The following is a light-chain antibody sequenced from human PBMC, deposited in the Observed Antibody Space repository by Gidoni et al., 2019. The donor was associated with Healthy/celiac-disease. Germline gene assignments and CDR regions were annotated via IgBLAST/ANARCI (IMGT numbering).Light chain of an antibody. CDR2: GAS. CDR1: QSVSSSD. CDR3: QQDGSSPLT. V-gene: IGKV3-20*01. Sequence: EIVLTPSPGTLSLSPGERATLSCRASQSVSSSDLAWYQQKPGQAPRLLIYGASSRATGIPDRFSGSGSGTDFTLTISKLEPEDFAVYYCQQDGSSPLTCGQGTRLEIK. J-gene: IGKJ5*01.